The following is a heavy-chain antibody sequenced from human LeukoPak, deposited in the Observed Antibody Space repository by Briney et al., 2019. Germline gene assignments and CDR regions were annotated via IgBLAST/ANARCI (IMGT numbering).Heavy chain of an antibody. J-gene: IGHJ4*02. Sequence: AASVKVSCKASGFTFTGHYIHWVRQAPGQGLEWMGYINPHSGGTNSPQKFQSRVTLTTDTSISAAYMELSSLISDDTAMYYCVREGNEVLTKDFDSWGQGTLVTVSS. CDR2: INPHSGGT. D-gene: IGHD4-23*01. V-gene: IGHV1-2*02. CDR3: VREGNEVLTKDFDS. CDR1: GFTFTGHY.